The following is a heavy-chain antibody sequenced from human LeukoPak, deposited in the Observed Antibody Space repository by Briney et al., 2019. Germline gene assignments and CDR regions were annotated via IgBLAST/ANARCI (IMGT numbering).Heavy chain of an antibody. Sequence: ASVKVSCKASGGSFSSYAISWVRQAPGQGLEWMGGIIPIFGTANYAQKFQGRVTITADESTSTAYMELSSLRSEDTAVYYCASYYYDSSGYQAPFDDWGQGTLVTVSS. CDR1: GGSFSSYA. CDR2: IIPIFGTA. V-gene: IGHV1-69*13. CDR3: ASYYYDSSGYQAPFDD. J-gene: IGHJ4*02. D-gene: IGHD3-22*01.